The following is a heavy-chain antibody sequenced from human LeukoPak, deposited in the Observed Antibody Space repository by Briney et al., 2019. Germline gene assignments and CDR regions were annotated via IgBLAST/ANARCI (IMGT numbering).Heavy chain of an antibody. V-gene: IGHV5-51*01. Sequence: GESLKISCQGSGYRFTSYWIGWVRQMPGKGLEWVGIIYPGDSDTRYSPSFQGQVTISVDKSISTAYLQWSSLKASDTAMYYCALPYTGSPPRHFDYWGQGTLVTVSS. CDR1: GYRFTSYW. D-gene: IGHD1-26*01. CDR3: ALPYTGSPPRHFDY. CDR2: IYPGDSDT. J-gene: IGHJ4*02.